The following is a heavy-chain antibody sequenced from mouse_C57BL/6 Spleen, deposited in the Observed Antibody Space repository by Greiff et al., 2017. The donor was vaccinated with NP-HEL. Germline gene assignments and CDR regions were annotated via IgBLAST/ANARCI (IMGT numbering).Heavy chain of an antibody. J-gene: IGHJ3*01. CDR3: ARHEEGYGNYVAAWFAY. CDR2: FYPGSGSI. CDR1: GYTFTEYT. Sequence: VQLQQSGAELVKPGASVKLSCKASGYTFTEYTIHWVKQRSGQGLEWIGWFYPGSGSIKYNEKFKDKATLTADKSSSTVYMELSRLTSEDSAVYFCARHEEGYGNYVAAWFAYWGQGTLVTVSA. V-gene: IGHV1-62-2*01. D-gene: IGHD2-10*02.